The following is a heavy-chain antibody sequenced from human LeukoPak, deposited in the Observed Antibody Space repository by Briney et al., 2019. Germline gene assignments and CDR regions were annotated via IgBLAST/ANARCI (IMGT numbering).Heavy chain of an antibody. CDR1: GFTFSSYE. D-gene: IGHD2-15*01. J-gene: IGHJ4*02. CDR3: ARDGYCSGGSCYDY. V-gene: IGHV3-48*03. Sequence: GGSLRLSCAASGFTFSSYEMNWVRQAPGKGLEWVPYISSSGSTIYYADSVKGRFTISRDNAKNSLYLQMNSLRAEDTAVYYCARDGYCSGGSCYDYWGQGTLVTVSS. CDR2: ISSSGSTI.